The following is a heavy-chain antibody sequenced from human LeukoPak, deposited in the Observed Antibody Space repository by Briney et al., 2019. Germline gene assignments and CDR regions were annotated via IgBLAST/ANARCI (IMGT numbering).Heavy chain of an antibody. CDR2: IYYSGST. V-gene: IGHV4-59*11. CDR1: GGSISSHY. CDR3: ARLGCTNGVCYSRDAFDI. Sequence: PSETLSLTCTVSGGSISSHYWSWIRQAPGKGLEWIGYIYYSGSTNYNPSLKSRVTISVDTSKNQFSLKLSSVTAADTAVYYCARLGCTNGVCYSRDAFDIWGQGTMVTVSS. J-gene: IGHJ3*02. D-gene: IGHD2-8*01.